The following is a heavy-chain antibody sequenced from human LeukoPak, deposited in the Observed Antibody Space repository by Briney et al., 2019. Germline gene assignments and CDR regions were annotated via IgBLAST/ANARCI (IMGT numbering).Heavy chain of an antibody. J-gene: IGHJ4*02. V-gene: IGHV3-23*01. CDR1: GFTFSSYA. CDR2: ISGSGGST. CDR3: ARGYYDSSGYSNPFDY. Sequence: GGSLRLSCVASGFTFSSYAMSWVRQAPGKGLGWVSAISGSGGSTYYADSVKGRFTISRDNSKNTLYLQMNSLRAEDTAVYYCARGYYDSSGYSNPFDYWGQGTLVTVSS. D-gene: IGHD3-22*01.